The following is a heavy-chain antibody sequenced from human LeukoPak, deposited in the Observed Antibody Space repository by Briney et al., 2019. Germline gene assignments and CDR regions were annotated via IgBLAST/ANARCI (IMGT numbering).Heavy chain of an antibody. CDR3: ARVEQDSSSWYVY. J-gene: IGHJ4*02. V-gene: IGHV5-51*01. CDR2: IYPGDSDT. Sequence: PGASLEISCKGSGSIFTSYWIGWVRQLPGKGLEWMGIIYPGDSDTRYSPSFQGQVTISADKSISTAYLQWSSLKASDTAMYYCARVEQDSSSWYVYWGQGTLVTVSS. CDR1: GSIFTSYW. D-gene: IGHD6-13*01.